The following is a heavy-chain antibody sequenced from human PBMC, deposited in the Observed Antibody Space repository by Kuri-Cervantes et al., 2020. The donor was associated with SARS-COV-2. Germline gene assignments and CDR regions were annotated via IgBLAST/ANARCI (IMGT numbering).Heavy chain of an antibody. J-gene: IGHJ3*02. CDR3: ARERGSSWYSSKAFDI. Sequence: GESLKISCAASGFTFGSYSMNWVRQAPGKGLEWVSSISSSSSYIYYADSVKGRFTISRDNAKNSLYLQMNSPRAEDTAVYYCARERGSSWYSSKAFDIWGQGTMVTVSS. V-gene: IGHV3-21*01. D-gene: IGHD6-13*01. CDR1: GFTFGSYS. CDR2: ISSSSSYI.